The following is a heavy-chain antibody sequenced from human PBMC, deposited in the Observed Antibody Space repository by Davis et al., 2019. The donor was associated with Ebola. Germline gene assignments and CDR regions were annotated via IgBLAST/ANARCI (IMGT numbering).Heavy chain of an antibody. CDR2: INPNDGRT. CDR1: EDSFTSYW. V-gene: IGHV1-46*03. D-gene: IGHD5-12*01. J-gene: IGHJ3*02. Sequence: GESLKISCKDSEDSFTSYWIGWVRQAPGQGLEWMGMINPNDGRTIYAQKFQGRVTVTRDTSTTTVYMDLSSLRSEDTALYYCTTPGGQDSGYDVFDIWGQGTMVTVSS. CDR3: TTPGGQDSGYDVFDI.